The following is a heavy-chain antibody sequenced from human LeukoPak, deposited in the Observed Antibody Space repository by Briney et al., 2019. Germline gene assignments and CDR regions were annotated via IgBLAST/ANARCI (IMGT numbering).Heavy chain of an antibody. CDR3: ARARKNLWFGELLIHDAFDI. CDR1: GYTFTSYY. Sequence: ASVKVSCKASGYTFTSYYMHWVRQAPGQGLEWMGIINPSGGSTSYAQKFQGRVTMTRDMSTSTAYMELSSLRSEDTAVYCCARARKNLWFGELLIHDAFDIWGQGTMVTVSS. D-gene: IGHD3-10*01. CDR2: INPSGGST. J-gene: IGHJ3*02. V-gene: IGHV1-46*01.